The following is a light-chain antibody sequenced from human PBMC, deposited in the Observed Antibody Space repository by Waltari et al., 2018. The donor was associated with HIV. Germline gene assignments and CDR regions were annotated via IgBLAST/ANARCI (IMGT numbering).Light chain of an antibody. CDR3: GTWDSSLSAYV. CDR1: NSNIARTY. Sequence: QSVLTQPPSVSAAPGQKVTISCSGSNSNIARTYVSWYQQLPGTAPKRLIYENADRPSCSPDRFSGSKSGTSATLGITGLQTGDEADYFCGTWDSSLSAYVFAPGTKVTVL. V-gene: IGLV1-51*02. CDR2: ENA. J-gene: IGLJ1*01.